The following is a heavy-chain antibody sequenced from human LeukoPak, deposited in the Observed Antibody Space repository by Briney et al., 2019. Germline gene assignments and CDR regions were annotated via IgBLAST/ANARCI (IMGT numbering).Heavy chain of an antibody. CDR1: GYTFTSYG. D-gene: IGHD6-13*01. Sequence: GASVKVSCKAPGYTFTSYGISWVRQAPGQGLEWMGWISAYNGNTNYAQKLQGRVTMTTDTSTSTAYMELRSLRSDDTAVYYCARDRTVAAAGMLAGIDVWGKGTTVTVSS. CDR3: ARDRTVAAAGMLAGIDV. J-gene: IGHJ6*04. CDR2: ISAYNGNT. V-gene: IGHV1-18*04.